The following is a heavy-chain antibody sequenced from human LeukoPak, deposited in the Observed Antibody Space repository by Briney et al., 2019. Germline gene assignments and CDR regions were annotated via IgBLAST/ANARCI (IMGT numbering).Heavy chain of an antibody. Sequence: GESLKISCKGSGHSFTGYWIGWVRQMPGKGLGWMGIIYPGDCDTRYSPSFQGQVTISADKSISTAYLQWSSLKASDTAMYYCARWDYYGSGSYYRSPNFDYWGQGTLVTVSS. CDR2: IYPGDCDT. D-gene: IGHD3-10*01. CDR1: GHSFTGYW. J-gene: IGHJ4*02. CDR3: ARWDYYGSGSYYRSPNFDY. V-gene: IGHV5-51*01.